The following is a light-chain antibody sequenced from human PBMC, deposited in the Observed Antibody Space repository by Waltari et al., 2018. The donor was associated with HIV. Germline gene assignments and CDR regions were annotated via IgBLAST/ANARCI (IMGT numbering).Light chain of an antibody. CDR1: SSDVGSYNL. J-gene: IGLJ1*01. V-gene: IGLV2-23*01. CDR2: EGS. Sequence: QSALTQPASVSGSPGQSITNSCTGTSSDVGSYNLVSWYQQHPGKAPKVMIYEGSKRPSGVSNRFSGSKSGNTASLTISGLQAEDEADYYCCSYTGSSTRRPYVFGTGTKVTVL. CDR3: CSYTGSSTRRPYV.